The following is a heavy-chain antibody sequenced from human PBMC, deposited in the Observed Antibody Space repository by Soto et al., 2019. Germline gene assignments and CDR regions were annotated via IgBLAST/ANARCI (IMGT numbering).Heavy chain of an antibody. CDR1: GFTFSCYW. CDR3: ARDSGSGWGGSVNHYLEL. J-gene: IGHJ2*01. CDR2: IKLDASEK. Sequence: GGSLRLSCAASGFTFSCYWMSWVRQAPGKGLEWLGTIKLDASEKKYVDSVKGRFTMSRDNAKNSLYLQMDSLRAEDTAVYYCARDSGSGWGGSVNHYLELWGRGTLVSVSS. D-gene: IGHD3-10*01. V-gene: IGHV3-7*01.